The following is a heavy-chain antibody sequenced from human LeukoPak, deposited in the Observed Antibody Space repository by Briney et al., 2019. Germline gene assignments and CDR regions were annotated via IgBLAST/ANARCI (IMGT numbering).Heavy chain of an antibody. V-gene: IGHV3-30-3*01. J-gene: IGHJ4*02. CDR2: IFFDGSNK. Sequence: PGRSLRLSCSASGFTFSTYAMHWVRQAPGKGLDWVAFIFFDGSNKYYADSVKGRFTISRDNSKNTLYLQMNSLRAEDTAVYYCAKDLIRGVVIKSLDHWGQGTLVTVSS. CDR1: GFTFSTYA. CDR3: AKDLIRGVVIKSLDH. D-gene: IGHD3-10*01.